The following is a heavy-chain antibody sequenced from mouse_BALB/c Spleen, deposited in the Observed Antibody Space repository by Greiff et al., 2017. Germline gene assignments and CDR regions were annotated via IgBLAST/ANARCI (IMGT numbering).Heavy chain of an antibody. J-gene: IGHJ4*01. CDR1: GFTFSSFG. Sequence: EVKVEESGGGLVQPGGSRKLSCAASGFTFSSFGMHWVRQAPEKGLEWVAYISSGSSTIYYADTVKGRFTISRDNPKNTLFLQMTSLRSEDTAMYYCASHDYDAMDYWGQGTSVTVSS. CDR3: ASHDYDAMDY. V-gene: IGHV5-17*02. CDR2: ISSGSSTI.